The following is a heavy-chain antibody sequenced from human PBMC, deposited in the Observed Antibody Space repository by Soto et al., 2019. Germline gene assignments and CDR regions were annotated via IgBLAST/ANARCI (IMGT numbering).Heavy chain of an antibody. Sequence: SETLSLTCTGSGGSVSSGSYYWSWIRQPPGKGLEWIGYIYYSGSTNYNPSLKSRVTISVDTSKNQFSLKLSSVTAADTAVYYCARVDYDFWSGPPRPNWFAPWGQGTLVTVSS. CDR2: IYYSGST. D-gene: IGHD3-3*01. CDR3: ARVDYDFWSGPPRPNWFAP. J-gene: IGHJ5*02. V-gene: IGHV4-61*01. CDR1: GGSVSSGSYY.